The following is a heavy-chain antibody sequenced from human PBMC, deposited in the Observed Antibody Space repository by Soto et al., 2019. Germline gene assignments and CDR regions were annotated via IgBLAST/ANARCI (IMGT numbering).Heavy chain of an antibody. CDR1: GGSVTSHH. Sequence: LSLTCFVSGGSVTSHHWSWVRQAPGKGLEWVSYISSSGSTIYYADSVKGRFTISRDNAKNSLYLQMNSLRAEDTAVYYCATLYYDILTGSNWFDPWGQGTLVTVSS. J-gene: IGHJ5*02. D-gene: IGHD3-9*01. CDR2: ISSSGSTI. CDR3: ATLYYDILTGSNWFDP. V-gene: IGHV3-48*03.